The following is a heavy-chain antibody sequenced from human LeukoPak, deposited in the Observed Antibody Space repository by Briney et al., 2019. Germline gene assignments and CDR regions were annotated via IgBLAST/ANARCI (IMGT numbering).Heavy chain of an antibody. Sequence: SETLSLTCTVSGGSISSYYWSWIRQPPGKGLEWIGYIYYSGSTNYNPSLKSRVTISVDTSRNQFSLKLSSVTAADTAVFYCARHSRGPGFDYWGQGTLVTVSS. V-gene: IGHV4-59*08. J-gene: IGHJ4*02. CDR1: GGSISSYY. CDR2: IYYSGST. CDR3: ARHSRGPGFDY. D-gene: IGHD2-15*01.